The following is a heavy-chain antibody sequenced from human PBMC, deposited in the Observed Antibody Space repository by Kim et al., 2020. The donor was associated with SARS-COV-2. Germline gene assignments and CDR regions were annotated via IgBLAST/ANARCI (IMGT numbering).Heavy chain of an antibody. D-gene: IGHD4-17*01. CDR3: ARYYGDTSADYYYYGMDV. Sequence: KSRVTISVDTSKNQFSLKLSSVTAADTAVYYCARYYGDTSADYYYYGMDVWGQGTTVTVSS. J-gene: IGHJ6*02. V-gene: IGHV4-34*01.